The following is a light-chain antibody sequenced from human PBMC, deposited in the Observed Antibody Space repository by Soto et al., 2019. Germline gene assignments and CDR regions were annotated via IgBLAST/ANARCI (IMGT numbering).Light chain of an antibody. V-gene: IGLV2-8*01. Sequence: QSVLTQPPSASGSPGQSVTISCTGTSSDVGGYDFVSWYQQHPGKVLELILYEVTKRPSGVPDRFSGSKSGNTASLTVSGLQVEDEADYYCSSYAGSNNYVFGTGTKVTVL. J-gene: IGLJ1*01. CDR1: SSDVGGYDF. CDR2: EVT. CDR3: SSYAGSNNYV.